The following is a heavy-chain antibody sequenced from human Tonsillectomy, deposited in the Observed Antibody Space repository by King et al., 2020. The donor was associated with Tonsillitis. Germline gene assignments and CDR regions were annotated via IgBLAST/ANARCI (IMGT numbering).Heavy chain of an antibody. D-gene: IGHD1-7*01. J-gene: IGHJ6*03. CDR2: ISYDGSNT. V-gene: IGHV3-30*18. CDR3: AKDRGRKLELRIYYMGV. Sequence: ESGGGVVQPGRSLRLSCAASGFTFSDYGMHWVRQAPGKGLEWVAVISYDGSNTYYADSVKGRFTISRDNSKNTLYLQMNSLRAEDTAVYFCAKDRGRKLELRIYYMGVWGKGTTVIVSS. CDR1: GFTFSDYG.